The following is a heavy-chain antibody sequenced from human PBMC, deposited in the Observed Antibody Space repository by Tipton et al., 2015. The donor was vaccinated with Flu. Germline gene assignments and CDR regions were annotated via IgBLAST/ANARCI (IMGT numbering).Heavy chain of an antibody. V-gene: IGHV4-38-2*02. J-gene: IGHJ4*01. CDR3: ARDLAHVAAAGFDY. CDR1: GYSISSGYY. D-gene: IGHD6-13*01. CDR2: IYHSGST. Sequence: TLSLTCAVSGYSISSGYYWGWIRQPPGKGLEWIGSIYHSGSTYYNPSLKSRVTISVDTSKKQFSLKLSSVTAADTAVYYCARDLAHVAAAGFDYCGHGTLVTVSS.